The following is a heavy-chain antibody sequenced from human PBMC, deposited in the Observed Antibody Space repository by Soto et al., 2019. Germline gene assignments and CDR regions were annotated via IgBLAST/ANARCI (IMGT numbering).Heavy chain of an antibody. Sequence: GGSLRLSCAASGFTFSSYAMSWVRQAPGKGLEWVSAISGSGGSTYYADSAKGRFTISRDNSKNTLYLQMNSLRAEDTTVYYCATPLTTVYYYYYYMDVWGKGTTVTVSS. D-gene: IGHD4-17*01. CDR3: ATPLTTVYYYYYYMDV. CDR1: GFTFSSYA. V-gene: IGHV3-23*01. J-gene: IGHJ6*03. CDR2: ISGSGGST.